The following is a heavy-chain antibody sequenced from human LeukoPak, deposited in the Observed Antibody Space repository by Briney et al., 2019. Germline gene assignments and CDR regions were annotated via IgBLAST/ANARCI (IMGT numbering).Heavy chain of an antibody. Sequence: GGSLRLSCATSAFTFSRDWMHWVRHAPGKGLVWVSRIISDGSSINYADSVKGRFTISRDNAKNTLYLQMNSLRVEDTAMYYCARGHVAGSDRHWDYWGQGALVTVSS. CDR3: ARGHVAGSDRHWDY. CDR2: IISDGSSI. D-gene: IGHD6-19*01. CDR1: AFTFSRDW. J-gene: IGHJ4*02. V-gene: IGHV3-74*01.